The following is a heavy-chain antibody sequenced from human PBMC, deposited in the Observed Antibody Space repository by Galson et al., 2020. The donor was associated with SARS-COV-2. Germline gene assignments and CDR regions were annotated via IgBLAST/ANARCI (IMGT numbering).Heavy chain of an antibody. D-gene: IGHD3-22*01. Sequence: GGSLRLSCAASGFTFSSYEMNCVRQAPGKGLEWVSYISSSDRTISYADSVKGRFTISRDNAKNSLYLQMNSLRAEDTAVYYCARDYDSSGYYPLSSYYYYYGMDVWGQGTTFTVSS. J-gene: IGHJ6*02. CDR1: GFTFSSYE. CDR2: ISSSDRTI. CDR3: ARDYDSSGYYPLSSYYYYYGMDV. V-gene: IGHV3-48*03.